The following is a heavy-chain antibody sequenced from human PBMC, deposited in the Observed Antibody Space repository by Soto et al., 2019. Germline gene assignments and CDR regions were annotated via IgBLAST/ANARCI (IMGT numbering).Heavy chain of an antibody. Sequence: VESLSISCKGSDYTFTTYWIAWVLQTPGKGLECMGIIYPDDSDTRYSPSFQGQVTMSADKSIATAYLQWSSLKASDAAMYYCARHVRDEDSVRYFDYWGHGTMVTVSS. J-gene: IGHJ4*01. CDR1: DYTFTTYW. CDR3: ARHVRDEDSVRYFDY. D-gene: IGHD2-8*01. V-gene: IGHV5-51*01. CDR2: IYPDDSDT.